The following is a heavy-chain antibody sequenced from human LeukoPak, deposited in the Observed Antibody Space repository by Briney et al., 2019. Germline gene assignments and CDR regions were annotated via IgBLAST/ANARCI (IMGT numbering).Heavy chain of an antibody. CDR3: AREGRFRAYYYYYMDV. D-gene: IGHD3-10*01. CDR2: ISSNGGST. CDR1: GFTFSSYA. V-gene: IGHV3-64*01. Sequence: GGSLRLSCAASGFTFSSYAMHWVRQAPGKGLEYVSAISSNGGSTYYANSVKGRFTISRDNSKNTLYLQMGSLIAEDMAVYYCAREGRFRAYYYYYMDVWGKGTTVTVSS. J-gene: IGHJ6*03.